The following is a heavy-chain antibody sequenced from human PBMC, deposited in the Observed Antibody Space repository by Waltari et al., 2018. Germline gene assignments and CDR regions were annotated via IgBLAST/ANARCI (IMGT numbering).Heavy chain of an antibody. CDR3: ARGGLAGATPDY. V-gene: IGHV3-74*03. CDR2: VNNEGTHT. CDR1: GFTFNNYW. D-gene: IGHD1-26*01. J-gene: IGHJ4*02. Sequence: EVRLVESGGGLVQPGGSLRLSCAASGFTFNNYWIHWVRHAPGKGLVWVAYVNNEGTHTAYVDAVKGRFTASRDNAKNTLYLQMNSPRVEDTAVYYCARGGLAGATPDYWGQGTLVTVSS.